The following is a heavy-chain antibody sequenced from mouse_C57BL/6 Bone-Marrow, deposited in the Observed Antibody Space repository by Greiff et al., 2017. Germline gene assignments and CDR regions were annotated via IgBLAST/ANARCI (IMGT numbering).Heavy chain of an antibody. CDR2: IDPENGDT. Sequence: DVKLVESGAELVRPGASVKLSCTASGFNIKDDYMHWVKQRPEQGLEWIGWIDPENGDTEYASKFQGKATITADTSSNTAYLTLSSLTSEDTAVHYRTTEGYEPFYYAMDYWGQGKSVTVSS. J-gene: IGHJ4*01. V-gene: IGHV14-4*01. CDR3: TTEGYEPFYYAMDY. D-gene: IGHD2-2*01. CDR1: GFNIKDDY.